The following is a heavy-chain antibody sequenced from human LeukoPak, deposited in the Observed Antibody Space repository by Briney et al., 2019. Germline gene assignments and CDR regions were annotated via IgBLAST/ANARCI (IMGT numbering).Heavy chain of an antibody. J-gene: IGHJ4*02. CDR3: TTDSPSYYYDSSGFDY. D-gene: IGHD3-22*01. CDR1: GFTFSNAW. Sequence: GGSLRLSCAASGFTFSNAWVSWVRQAPGKGLEWVGRIKSKTDGGTTDYAAPVKGRFTISRDDSKNTLYLQMNSLKTEDTAVYYCTTDSPSYYYDSSGFDYWGQGTLVTVSS. CDR2: IKSKTDGGTT. V-gene: IGHV3-15*01.